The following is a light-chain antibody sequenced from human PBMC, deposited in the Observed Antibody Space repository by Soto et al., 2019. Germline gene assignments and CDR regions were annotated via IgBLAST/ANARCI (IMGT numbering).Light chain of an antibody. CDR1: SSNIGNNN. J-gene: IGLJ1*01. Sequence: QSVLTQPPSASGTPGQRVTISCSGSSSNIGNNNVYWYQQLPGTAPKLLMYRSNQRPTGVPDRFSGSKSGTSASLAISGLRSEDEAAYYCAAWDDSLSGQVFGTGTKLTVL. V-gene: IGLV1-47*01. CDR3: AAWDDSLSGQV. CDR2: RSN.